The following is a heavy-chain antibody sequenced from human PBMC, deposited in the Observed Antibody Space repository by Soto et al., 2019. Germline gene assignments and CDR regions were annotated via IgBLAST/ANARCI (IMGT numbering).Heavy chain of an antibody. CDR2: IFHNGNT. Sequence: SETLSLTCAVSSGSIRSSNWWSWVRQSPGKGLEWIGEIFHNGNTYYNPSLNSRVTISVDTSKNQFSLNLRSVTAADTAVYYCARRTWGMDVWGQGTTVTVPS. V-gene: IGHV4-4*02. J-gene: IGHJ6*02. CDR1: SGSIRSSNW. D-gene: IGHD2-8*01. CDR3: ARRTWGMDV.